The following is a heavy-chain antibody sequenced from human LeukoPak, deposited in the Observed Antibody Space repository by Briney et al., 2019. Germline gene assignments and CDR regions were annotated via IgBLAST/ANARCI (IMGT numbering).Heavy chain of an antibody. V-gene: IGHV3-21*01. CDR3: ARGSTVTTLDFDY. CDR2: ISSSSSYI. D-gene: IGHD4-17*01. Sequence: PSETLSLTCTVSGGSISSSSYYWGWIRQAPGKGLEWVSSISSSSSYIYYADSVKGRFTISRDNAKNSLYLQMNSLRAEDTAVYYCARGSTVTTLDFDYWGQGTLVTVSS. CDR1: GGSISSSS. J-gene: IGHJ4*02.